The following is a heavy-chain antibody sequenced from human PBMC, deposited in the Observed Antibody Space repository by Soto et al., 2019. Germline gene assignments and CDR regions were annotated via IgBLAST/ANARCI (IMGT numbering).Heavy chain of an antibody. CDR2: INAGNSNT. V-gene: IGHV1-3*01. CDR1: GYTFTSYA. Sequence: QVQLVQSGAEVKKPGASVKVSCKASGYTFTSYAMHWVRQAPGQRLEWMGWINAGNSNTKYSQKFQGRVTTTRDTSASKAYMALSSLSSEDTAGYYCARNPSIGSGWYGYFDLWGRGTLVTVSS. D-gene: IGHD6-19*01. J-gene: IGHJ2*01. CDR3: ARNPSIGSGWYGYFDL.